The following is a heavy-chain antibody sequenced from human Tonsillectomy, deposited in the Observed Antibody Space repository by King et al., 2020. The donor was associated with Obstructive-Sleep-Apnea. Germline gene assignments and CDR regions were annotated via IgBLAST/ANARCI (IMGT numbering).Heavy chain of an antibody. CDR1: GGSISSGGYY. CDR2: IYYSGST. CDR3: ARVGRGYSGYVLIDY. V-gene: IGHV4-31*03. J-gene: IGHJ4*02. Sequence: VQLQESGPGLVKPSQTLSLTCTVSGGSISSGGYYWSWIRQHPGKGLGWIGYIYYSGSTYYNPSLKSRVTISVDTSKNPFSLKLSSVTAADTAVYYCARVGRGYSGYVLIDYWGQGTLVTVSS. D-gene: IGHD5-12*01.